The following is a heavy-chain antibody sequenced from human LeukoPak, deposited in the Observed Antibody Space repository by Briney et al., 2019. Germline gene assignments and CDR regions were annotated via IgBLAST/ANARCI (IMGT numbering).Heavy chain of an antibody. CDR1: GFTFSSYS. V-gene: IGHV3-48*04. J-gene: IGHJ4*02. CDR2: ISSSSSTI. D-gene: IGHD1-26*01. Sequence: GGSLRLSCAASGFTFSSYSMNWVRQAPGKGLEWASYISSSSSTIYYADSVKGRFTISRDNAKNSLYLQMNSLRAEDTAVYYCARRIVGATSPFDYWGQGTLVTVSS. CDR3: ARRIVGATSPFDY.